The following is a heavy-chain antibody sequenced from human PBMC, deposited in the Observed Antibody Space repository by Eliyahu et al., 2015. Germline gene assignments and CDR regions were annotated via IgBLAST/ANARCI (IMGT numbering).Heavy chain of an antibody. CDR1: GFTFSTYG. V-gene: IGHV3-30*03. CDR3: ARKRHFGVIIRLDY. D-gene: IGHD3-3*01. Sequence: QVQLVESGGGVVQPGRSLXLFCXASGFTFSTYGMHWVRQAPGKGLEWVAVISYDGSNKYYADSVKGRFTISRDNSKNTLYLQMNSLRAEDTAVYYCARKRHFGVIIRLDYWGQGTLVTVSS. J-gene: IGHJ4*02. CDR2: ISYDGSNK.